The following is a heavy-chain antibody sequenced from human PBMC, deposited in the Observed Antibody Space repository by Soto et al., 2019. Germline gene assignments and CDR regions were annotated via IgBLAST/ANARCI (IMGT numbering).Heavy chain of an antibody. CDR3: GPDVGGNNYGLTSH. J-gene: IGHJ4*02. CDR2: IDDGIATP. Sequence: QMQLVQSGPEVKKPGTSVKVSCKTSGFTFRSSAVRWVRQAPGHRLQWMGWIDDGIATPNYAHMLQARVTISRDMSTSTACMELGSMSPEDTAGYYCGPDVGGNNYGLTSHWGQGTLVTVSS. V-gene: IGHV1-58*01. D-gene: IGHD4-17*01. CDR1: GFTFRSSA.